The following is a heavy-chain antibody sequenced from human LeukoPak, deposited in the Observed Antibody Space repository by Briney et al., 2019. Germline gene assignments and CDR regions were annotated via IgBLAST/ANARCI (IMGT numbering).Heavy chain of an antibody. Sequence: GGSLRLSCAASGFTFSSYAMSWVRQAPGKGLEWVSAISGSGGSTYYADSVKGRFTISRDNSKSTLYLQMNSLRAEDTAVYYCAKFDWNDGYFDYWGQGTLVTVSS. CDR1: GFTFSSYA. CDR2: ISGSGGST. J-gene: IGHJ4*02. CDR3: AKFDWNDGYFDY. V-gene: IGHV3-23*01. D-gene: IGHD1-1*01.